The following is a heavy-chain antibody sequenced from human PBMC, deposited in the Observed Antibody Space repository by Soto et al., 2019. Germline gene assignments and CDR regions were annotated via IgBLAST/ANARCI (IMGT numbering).Heavy chain of an antibody. J-gene: IGHJ6*02. D-gene: IGHD3-16*01. V-gene: IGHV1-18*01. CDR3: AMVDNYVTPTPQDV. CDR1: GYIFVNYG. CDR2: ISPYNGNT. Sequence: QVPLVQSGDEVKKPGASVKVSCKASGYIFVNYGIAWVRQAPGQGLEWMGWISPYNGNTHYATKVQGRLTMTTDTPTSTAYMDLGSLTSDDTAVYYCAMVDNYVTPTPQDVWGQGTTVTVSS.